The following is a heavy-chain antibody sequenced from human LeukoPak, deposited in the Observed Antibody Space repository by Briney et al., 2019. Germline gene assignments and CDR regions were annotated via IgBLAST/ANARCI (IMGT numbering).Heavy chain of an antibody. Sequence: GGSLRLSCAASGFTFSSYAMHWVRQAPGKGLEWVAVISYDGSDKYYADSVKGRFTISRDNSKNTLYLQMNSLRAEDTAVYYCARDQMGYGDYGGFDYWGQGTLVTVSS. CDR2: ISYDGSDK. J-gene: IGHJ4*02. CDR3: ARDQMGYGDYGGFDY. V-gene: IGHV3-30-3*01. D-gene: IGHD4-17*01. CDR1: GFTFSSYA.